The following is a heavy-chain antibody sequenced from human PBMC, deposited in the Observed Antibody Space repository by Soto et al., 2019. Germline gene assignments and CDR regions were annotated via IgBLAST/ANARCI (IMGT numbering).Heavy chain of an antibody. CDR1: GFSLSTSGVG. CDR2: IYWDDDK. CDR3: ALTYYYDSSGYYKNNWFDP. V-gene: IGHV2-5*02. Sequence: QITLKESGPTLVKPTQTLTLTCTFSGFSLSTSGVGVGWIRQPPGKALEWLALIYWDDDKRYSPSLKSRLTITKDTXXNXVXXTMTNMDPVDTATYYCALTYYYDSSGYYKNNWFDPWGQGTLVTVSS. D-gene: IGHD3-22*01. J-gene: IGHJ5*02.